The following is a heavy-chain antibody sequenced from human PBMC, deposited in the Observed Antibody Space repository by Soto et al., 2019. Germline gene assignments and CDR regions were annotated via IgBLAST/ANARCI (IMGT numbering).Heavy chain of an antibody. CDR1: GGTFSSYT. V-gene: IGHV1-69*02. Sequence: GASVKVSCKASGGTFSSYTISWVRQAPGQGLEWMGRIIPILGIANYAQKFQGRVTITADKTTSTAYMELSSLRSEDTAVYYCAHWQVRYADYAYWGQGTLGTGSS. CDR2: IIPILGIA. D-gene: IGHD4-17*01. CDR3: AHWQVRYADYAY. J-gene: IGHJ4*02.